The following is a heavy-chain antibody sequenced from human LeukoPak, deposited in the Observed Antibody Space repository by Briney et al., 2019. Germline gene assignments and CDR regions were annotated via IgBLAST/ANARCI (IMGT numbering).Heavy chain of an antibody. CDR3: ARAERTAITHDY. CDR1: GGTFSSYA. J-gene: IGHJ4*02. V-gene: IGHV1-69*05. Sequence: ASVKVSCKASGGTFSSYAISWVRQAPGQGLEWMGGIIPIFGTANYAQKFQGRVTITTDESTSTAYMELSSLRSEDTAVYYCARAERTAITHDYWGQGSLVTVSS. D-gene: IGHD5-18*01. CDR2: IIPIFGTA.